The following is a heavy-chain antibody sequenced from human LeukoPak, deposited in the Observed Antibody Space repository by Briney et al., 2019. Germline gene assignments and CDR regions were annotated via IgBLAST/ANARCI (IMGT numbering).Heavy chain of an antibody. V-gene: IGHV4-34*01. J-gene: IGHJ6*03. CDR1: GGSFSGYY. D-gene: IGHD3-10*01. Sequence: SETLSLTCAVYGGSFSGYYWSWIRQPPGKGLEWIGEINHSGSTNYNPSLKSRVTISVDTSKNQFSLKLSSVTAADTAVYYCVRGRITMVRGVKGYYYYMDVWGKGTTVTVSS. CDR3: VRGRITMVRGVKGYYYYMDV. CDR2: INHSGST.